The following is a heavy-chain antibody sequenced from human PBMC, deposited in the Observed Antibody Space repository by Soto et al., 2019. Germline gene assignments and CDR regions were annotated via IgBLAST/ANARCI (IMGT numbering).Heavy chain of an antibody. CDR2: ISWNSGSI. D-gene: IGHD3-22*01. V-gene: IGHV3-9*01. J-gene: IGHJ6*02. CDR1: GFTFDDYA. CDR3: AKDIWGYYYDSSGLWYGMDV. Sequence: EVQVVESGGGLVQPGRSLRLSCAASGFTFDDYAMHWVRQAPGKGLEWVSGISWNSGSIGYADSVKGRFTISRDNAKNSLYLQMNSLRAEGTALYYCAKDIWGYYYDSSGLWYGMDVWGQGTTVTVSS.